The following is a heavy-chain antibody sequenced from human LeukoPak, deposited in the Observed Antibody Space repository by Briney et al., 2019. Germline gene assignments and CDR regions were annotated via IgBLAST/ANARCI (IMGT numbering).Heavy chain of an antibody. Sequence: PSETLSLTCAVSEMSFSAYYWNWXXQSPGKXLXXXXEINYGGSTKYTPSLEGRGTILIDTSKNQFSLKLPSVTAADTAVYYCARGFPPGSGSRGSHAFDVWGQGTMVTVSS. CDR1: EMSFSAYY. CDR3: ARGFPPGSGSRGSHAFDV. V-gene: IGHV4-34*01. D-gene: IGHD6-19*01. CDR2: INYGGST. J-gene: IGHJ3*01.